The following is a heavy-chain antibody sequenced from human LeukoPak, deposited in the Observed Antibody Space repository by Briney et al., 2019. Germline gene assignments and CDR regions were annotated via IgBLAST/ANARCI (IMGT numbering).Heavy chain of an antibody. CDR1: GFTLNHYW. CDR3: ARVFYNGTYFDY. CDR2: INIDGSSI. V-gene: IGHV3-74*01. D-gene: IGHD1-26*01. J-gene: IGHJ4*02. Sequence: GGSLRLSCAASGFTLNHYWMHWVRQAPGKGLVWVSRINIDGSSISYADSVKGRFTISRDNAKNTLYLQMNSLGAEDTAVYYCARVFYNGTYFDYWGQGSLVTVSS.